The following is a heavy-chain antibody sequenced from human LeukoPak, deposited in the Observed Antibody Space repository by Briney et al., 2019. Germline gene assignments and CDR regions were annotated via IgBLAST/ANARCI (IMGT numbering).Heavy chain of an antibody. Sequence: AGGSLGLSCAASGFTFISYSMNWVRQAPGKGLECVSSISSSSSYIYYADSVKGRFTISRDNAKNTLYLQMNSLRAEDTAVYYCVRDWGYDSSGYWQKYFDTWGQGTLVTVSS. J-gene: IGHJ4*02. V-gene: IGHV3-21*01. CDR3: VRDWGYDSSGYWQKYFDT. CDR1: GFTFISYS. D-gene: IGHD3-22*01. CDR2: ISSSSSYI.